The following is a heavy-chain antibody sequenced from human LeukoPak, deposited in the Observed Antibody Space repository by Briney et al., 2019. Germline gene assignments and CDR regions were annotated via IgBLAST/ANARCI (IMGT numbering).Heavy chain of an antibody. CDR1: GFTFSRHW. CDR3: ATPLDYYDSSGYHQGGD. D-gene: IGHD3-22*01. V-gene: IGHV3-7*03. CDR2: IKEDGSKK. Sequence: AGGSLRLSCAASGFTFSRHWMTWVRQAPGKGLEWVANIKEDGSKKNYVDSVKGRFTVSRDNAKNSLYLEMNSLRAEDTAVYFCATPLDYYDSSGYHQGGDWGQGNLVTVSS. J-gene: IGHJ4*02.